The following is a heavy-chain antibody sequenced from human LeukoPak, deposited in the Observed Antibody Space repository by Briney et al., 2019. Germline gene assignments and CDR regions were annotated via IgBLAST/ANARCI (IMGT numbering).Heavy chain of an antibody. V-gene: IGHV3-13*01. Sequence: GGSLRLTCAASGFTFSSYEMHWVRQGTGKGLEWVSAIGDAGDTYYAGSVKGRFTISRENAKNSLYLQMNSLRAGDTAVYYCAREGEAGTGAYDIWGQGTMVTVSS. J-gene: IGHJ3*02. CDR3: AREGEAGTGAYDI. D-gene: IGHD6-19*01. CDR2: IGDAGDT. CDR1: GFTFSSYE.